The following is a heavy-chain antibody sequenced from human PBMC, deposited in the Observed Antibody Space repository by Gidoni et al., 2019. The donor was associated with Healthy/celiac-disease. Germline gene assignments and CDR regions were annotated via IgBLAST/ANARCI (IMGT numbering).Heavy chain of an antibody. CDR1: GFTFSNAW. CDR2: IKSKTDGGTT. J-gene: IGHJ6*02. V-gene: IGHV3-15*01. CDR3: TGCGGSTFCYYYGMDV. Sequence: EVQLVESGGGLVKPGGSLRLSCAASGFTFSNAWMSWVRQAPGKGLEWVGRIKSKTDGGTTDYAAPVKGRFTISRDDSKNTLYLQMNSLKTEDTAVYYCTGCGGSTFCYYYGMDVWGQGTTVTVSS. D-gene: IGHD3-16*01.